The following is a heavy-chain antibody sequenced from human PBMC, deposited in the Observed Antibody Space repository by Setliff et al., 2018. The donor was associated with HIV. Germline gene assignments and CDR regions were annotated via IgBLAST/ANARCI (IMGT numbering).Heavy chain of an antibody. CDR3: ARLGSGWSDSYYYAMDI. CDR1: GYTFTTYG. Sequence: ASVKVSCKASGYTFTTYGISWVRQAPGHGLEWMGWISPNFGHTNYAQNFVVRVTMTVDTSTSRAYMELRSLRADDTAGYFCARLGSGWSDSYYYAMDIWGQGTTVTVSS. J-gene: IGHJ6*02. D-gene: IGHD6-19*01. V-gene: IGHV1-18*01. CDR2: ISPNFGHT.